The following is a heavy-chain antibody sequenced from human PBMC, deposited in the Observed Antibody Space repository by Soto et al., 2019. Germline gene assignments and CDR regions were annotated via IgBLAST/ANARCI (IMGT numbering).Heavy chain of an antibody. J-gene: IGHJ3*02. CDR2: ISSISTYI. CDR1: GFTFSSYS. V-gene: IGHV3-21*01. CDR3: ARSIVATSPVAFDI. D-gene: IGHD5-12*01. Sequence: GGSLRLSCAASGFTFSSYSMNWVRQAPGKGLEWVSCISSISTYIYYADSVKGRFTISRDNARNSLYLQMNSLRAEDTAVYYCARSIVATSPVAFDIWGQGTMVTVSS.